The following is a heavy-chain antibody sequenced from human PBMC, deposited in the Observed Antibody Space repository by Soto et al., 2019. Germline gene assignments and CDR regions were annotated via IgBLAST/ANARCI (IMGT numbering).Heavy chain of an antibody. V-gene: IGHV1-18*01. D-gene: IGHD3-22*01. J-gene: IGHJ6*02. CDR3: ARDGNPGFIVVVTTYGMDV. CDR1: GYTFTSYG. Sequence: GASVKVSCKASGYTFTSYGISWVRQAPGQGLEWMGWISAYNGNTNYAQKLQGRVTMTTDTSTSTAYMELRSLRSDDTAVYYCARDGNPGFIVVVTTYGMDVWGQGTTVTVSS. CDR2: ISAYNGNT.